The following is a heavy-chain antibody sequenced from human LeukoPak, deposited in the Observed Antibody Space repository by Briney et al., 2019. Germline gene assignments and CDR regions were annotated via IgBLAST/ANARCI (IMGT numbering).Heavy chain of an antibody. D-gene: IGHD5-24*01. CDR2: INPNSGGT. Sequence: ASVKVSCKASGYTFTGYYVHWVRQAPGQGLEWMGWINPNSGGTNYAQKFQGRVTMTRDTSISTAYMELSRLRPDDTAVYYCANSAEMATINAYWGQGTLVTVSS. V-gene: IGHV1-2*02. CDR3: ANSAEMATINAY. J-gene: IGHJ4*02. CDR1: GYTFTGYY.